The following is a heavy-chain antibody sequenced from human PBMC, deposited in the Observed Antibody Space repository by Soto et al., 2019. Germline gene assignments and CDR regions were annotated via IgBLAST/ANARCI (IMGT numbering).Heavy chain of an antibody. CDR2: ISAYNGNT. D-gene: IGHD3-22*01. J-gene: IGHJ4*02. CDR1: GYTFTSYG. Sequence: ASVKVSCKTSGYTFTSYGLTWVRQAPGQGLEWMGWISAYNGNTNYVQNLQGRITMTTDTSTSTAYMELRSLRSDDTAVYCCARAPSGYYPFDYWGQGTQVTVSS. CDR3: ARAPSGYYPFDY. V-gene: IGHV1-18*01.